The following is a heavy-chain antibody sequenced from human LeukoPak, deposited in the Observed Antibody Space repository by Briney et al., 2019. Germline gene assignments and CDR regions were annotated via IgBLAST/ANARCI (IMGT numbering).Heavy chain of an antibody. J-gene: IGHJ5*02. CDR2: IDRSSSYI. V-gene: IGHV3-21*01. CDR1: GFSSSAHT. D-gene: IGHD6-19*01. Sequence: GGSLRLSCEASGFSSSAHTMNWVRQAPGKGLEWVSSIDRSSSYIYYADSMKGRFSISRDNAKNSLYLQMSSLRAEDTAVYYCAREGQGAWYWFDLWGQGTLVTASS. CDR3: AREGQGAWYWFDL.